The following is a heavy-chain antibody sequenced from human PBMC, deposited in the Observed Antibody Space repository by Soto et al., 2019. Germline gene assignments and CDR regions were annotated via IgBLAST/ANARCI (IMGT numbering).Heavy chain of an antibody. V-gene: IGHV3-7*01. D-gene: IGHD1-20*01. CDR3: VRENNGGPEF. Sequence: EVQLVESGGGLVQPGGSLRLSCAASGFAFSIYWMMWVRQAPGKGLEWVANIKEDGSKKYHVDSVKGRFTISRDNAKNPLYLQLNSLRAEDTAIYSCVRENNGGPEFWGQGTMVTVSS. CDR2: IKEDGSKK. J-gene: IGHJ4*02. CDR1: GFAFSIYW.